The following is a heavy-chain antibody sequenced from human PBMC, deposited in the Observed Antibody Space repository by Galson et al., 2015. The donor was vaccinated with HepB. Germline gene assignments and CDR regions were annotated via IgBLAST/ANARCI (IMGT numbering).Heavy chain of an antibody. D-gene: IGHD6-6*01. CDR3: ARAVRPGPHYYFYMDV. Sequence: SVKVSCKASGYTFTTYYLHWVRQAPGQGLEWMAVINPSGGRTGYAQKFQGRLTVTSDTSTSTIYMELSSLTSEDMAVYYCARAVRPGPHYYFYMDVWGTGTTVTVSS. V-gene: IGHV1-46*01. CDR2: INPSGGRT. J-gene: IGHJ6*03. CDR1: GYTFTTYY.